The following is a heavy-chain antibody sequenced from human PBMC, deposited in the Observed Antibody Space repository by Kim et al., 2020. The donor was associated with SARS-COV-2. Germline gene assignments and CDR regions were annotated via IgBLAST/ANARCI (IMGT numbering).Heavy chain of an antibody. D-gene: IGHD3-10*01. Sequence: SVNGRFTISSDNTKTTLYLQMNNLRAEDTAVYYCAGGMVRGVIITGGMDVWGQGTTVTVSS. CDR3: AGGMVRGVIITGGMDV. V-gene: IGHV3-53*01. J-gene: IGHJ6*02.